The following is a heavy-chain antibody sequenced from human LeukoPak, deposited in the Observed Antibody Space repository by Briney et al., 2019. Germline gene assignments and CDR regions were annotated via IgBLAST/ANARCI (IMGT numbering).Heavy chain of an antibody. CDR1: GFTFSTYA. CDR3: ARARSSYGYGDAFDI. J-gene: IGHJ3*02. V-gene: IGHV3-30*01. Sequence: LILSCAASGFTFSTYAMHWSRQAPGTGLEWLDFISYDGSSKYYADSVKGRFTISRDNCKNTLYLQMNSLRDEDTAVYYCARARSSYGYGDAFDIWGQGTMVTVSS. CDR2: ISYDGSSK. D-gene: IGHD5-18*01.